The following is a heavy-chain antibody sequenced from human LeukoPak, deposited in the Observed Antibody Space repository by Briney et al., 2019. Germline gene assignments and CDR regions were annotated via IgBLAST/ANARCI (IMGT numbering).Heavy chain of an antibody. Sequence: GGSLRLSCEGSGFTFSNYWMGWVRQAPGKGLQWVANIKTDGSEKYYADSVKGRFTISRDNSKNTLYLQMNSLRAEDTAVYYCARPSGSYYYDAFDIWGQGTMVTVSS. D-gene: IGHD3-10*01. CDR2: IKTDGSEK. CDR1: GFTFSNYW. CDR3: ARPSGSYYYDAFDI. V-gene: IGHV3-7*01. J-gene: IGHJ3*02.